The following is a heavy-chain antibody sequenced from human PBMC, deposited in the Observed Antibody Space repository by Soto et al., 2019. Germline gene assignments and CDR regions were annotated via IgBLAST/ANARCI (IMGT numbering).Heavy chain of an antibody. CDR1: GFTLTNPS. D-gene: IGHD3-9*01. CDR2: IVVGSGNT. V-gene: IGHV1-58*01. J-gene: IGHJ5*02. Sequence: PGEVSLQGFGFTLTNPSFQGGGQARGQSLEGVRWIVVGSGNTNYAQKFQERVTITRDMSTSTAYMELSSLRSEDTAVYYCAADKTYYDILTGYPEPNWFDPWGQGTLVTVSS. CDR3: AADKTYYDILTGYPEPNWFDP.